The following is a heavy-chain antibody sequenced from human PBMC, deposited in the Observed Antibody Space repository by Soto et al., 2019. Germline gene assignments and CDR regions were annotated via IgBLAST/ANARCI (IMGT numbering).Heavy chain of an antibody. CDR1: NANINSGGFY. D-gene: IGHD6-13*01. V-gene: IGHV4-31*03. J-gene: IGHJ5*02. CDR3: ARGGIAGHWFDP. Sequence: QVQLQESGPGLLKPSQTLSLTCNVSNANINSGGFYWSWIRQHPGKGLEWIGYIFHSGSTLYNPSLNRRVTLSADTSKNQLSLNLRSVTVADTAVYYCARGGIAGHWFDPWGQGILVTVSS. CDR2: IFHSGST.